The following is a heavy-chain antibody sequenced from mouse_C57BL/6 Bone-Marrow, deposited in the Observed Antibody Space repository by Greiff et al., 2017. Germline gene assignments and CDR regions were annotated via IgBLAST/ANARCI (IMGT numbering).Heavy chain of an antibody. V-gene: IGHV1-54*01. CDR2: FNPGRGGT. D-gene: IGHD1-1*01. CDR3: AREGGYYYGSSYWDGAMDY. CDR1: GYAFTTYL. Sequence: QVQLQQSGAELVRPGTSVKVSCKASGYAFTTYLIEWVKQRPGQGLGWIGVFNPGRGGTNYNEKFKGKETLTADKSSSTAYMQRSSLTSEDSAVYFCAREGGYYYGSSYWDGAMDYWGQGTSVTVSS. J-gene: IGHJ4*01.